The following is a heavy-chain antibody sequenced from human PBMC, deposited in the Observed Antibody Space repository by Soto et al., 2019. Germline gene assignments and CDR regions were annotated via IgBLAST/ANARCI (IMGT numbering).Heavy chain of an antibody. V-gene: IGHV3-48*01. CDR2: ISSSSSTI. J-gene: IGHJ6*03. CDR3: ARDSNFWSGFYYYMDV. CDR1: GFTFSSYS. Sequence: PGGSLRLSCAASGFTFSSYSMNWVRQAPGKGLEWVSYISSSSSTIYYADSVKGRFTISRDSAKNSLYLQMNSLRAEDTAVYYCARDSNFWSGFYYYMDVWGRGTTVTVSS. D-gene: IGHD3-3*01.